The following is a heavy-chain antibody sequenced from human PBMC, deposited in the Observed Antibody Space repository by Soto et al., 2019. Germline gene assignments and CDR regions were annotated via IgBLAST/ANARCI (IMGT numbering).Heavy chain of an antibody. CDR2: IYYSGST. CDR1: GGSISSSSYY. Sequence: SETLSLTCTVSGGSISSSSYYWGWIRQPPGKGLEWIGSIYYSGSTYYNPSLKSRVTISVDTSKNQFSLKLSSVTAADTAVYYRARNPIVARMAFNWFSPWAEGTL. V-gene: IGHV4-39*01. J-gene: IGHJ5*02. CDR3: ARNPIVARMAFNWFSP. D-gene: IGHD5-12*01.